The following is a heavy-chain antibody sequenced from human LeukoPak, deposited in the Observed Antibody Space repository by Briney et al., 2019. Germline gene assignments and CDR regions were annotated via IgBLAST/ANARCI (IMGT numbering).Heavy chain of an antibody. V-gene: IGHV3-23*01. D-gene: IGHD3-10*01. J-gene: IGHJ4*02. CDR1: GFTFSNYA. Sequence: PGGSLRLSCAASGFTFSNYAMSWVRQAPGKGLEWVSAIGVNTYYTDSVKGRFTISRDNAKNTLYLQMNSLRAEDTAVYYCAKAGEPYYYGSGIDYWGQGTPVTVSS. CDR3: AKAGEPYYYGSGIDY. CDR2: IGVNT.